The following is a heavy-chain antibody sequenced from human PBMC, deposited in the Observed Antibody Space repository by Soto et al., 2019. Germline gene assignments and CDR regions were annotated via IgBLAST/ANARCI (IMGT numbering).Heavy chain of an antibody. J-gene: IGHJ5*02. D-gene: IGHD4-17*01. Sequence: EVQLVESGGGLVQPGRSLRLSCAASGFTFDDYAMHWVRQAPGKGLEWVSGISWNSGSIGYADSVKGRFTISRDNAKNSMYLQMNSLSAEDTALYYCAKDPYGDNGWGWFDPWGQGTLVTVSS. CDR3: AKDPYGDNGWGWFDP. CDR1: GFTFDDYA. V-gene: IGHV3-9*01. CDR2: ISWNSGSI.